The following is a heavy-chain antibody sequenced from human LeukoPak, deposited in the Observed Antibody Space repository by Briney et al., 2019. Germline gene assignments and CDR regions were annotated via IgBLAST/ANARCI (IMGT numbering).Heavy chain of an antibody. CDR2: IIPIFGTA. Sequence: ASVTVSFKASGGTFSSYAISWVRQAPGQGLEWMGGIIPIFGTANYAQKFQGRVTITADESTSTAYMELSSLRSEDTAVYYCARFCSSTSCVYYGMDVWGQGTTVTVSS. V-gene: IGHV1-69*13. CDR3: ARFCSSTSCVYYGMDV. J-gene: IGHJ6*02. D-gene: IGHD2-2*01. CDR1: GGTFSSYA.